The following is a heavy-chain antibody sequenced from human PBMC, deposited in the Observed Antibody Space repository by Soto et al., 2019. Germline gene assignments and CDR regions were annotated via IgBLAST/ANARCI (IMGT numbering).Heavy chain of an antibody. CDR2: TYHSGNP. V-gene: IGHV4-30-2*01. CDR3: ARADYGDYGGYFDY. J-gene: IGHJ4*02. D-gene: IGHD4-17*01. Sequence: QLQLQESGSGLVKPSQTLSLTCTVSGGSIRTGGYSWSWIRKPPGKGLEWIGNTYHSGNPYYNPSHKSRVTISIDGSKNQFSLKVSSVSAADPAVYYCARADYGDYGGYFDYWGQGSLVTVSS. CDR1: GGSIRTGGYS.